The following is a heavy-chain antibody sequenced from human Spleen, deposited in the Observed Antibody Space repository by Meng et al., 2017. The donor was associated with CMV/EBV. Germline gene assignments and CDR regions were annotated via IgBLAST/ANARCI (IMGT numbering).Heavy chain of an antibody. Sequence: VYGGSFSTYYWGWIRQPPGKGLEWIGEINHSGSTNYNPSLKSRVTMSVDTSKNQFSLNLSSVTAADTAVYYCARAFRGYISGGGEDYWGQGTLVTVSS. V-gene: IGHV4-34*01. CDR1: GGSFSTYY. CDR2: INHSGST. J-gene: IGHJ4*02. D-gene: IGHD5-18*01. CDR3: ARAFRGYISGGGEDY.